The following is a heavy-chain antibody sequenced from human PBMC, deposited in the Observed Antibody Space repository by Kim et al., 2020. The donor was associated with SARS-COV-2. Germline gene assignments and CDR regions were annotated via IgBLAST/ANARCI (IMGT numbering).Heavy chain of an antibody. CDR1: GFTFSSYG. J-gene: IGHJ6*02. V-gene: IGHV3-33*01. D-gene: IGHD3-10*01. Sequence: GGSLRLSCAASGFTFSSYGMHWVRQAPGKGLEWVAVIWYDGSNKYYADSVKGRFTISRDNSKNTLYLQMNSLRAEDTAVYYCARAGVTTEDYYYYGMDVWGQGTTVTVSS. CDR3: ARAGVTTEDYYYYGMDV. CDR2: IWYDGSNK.